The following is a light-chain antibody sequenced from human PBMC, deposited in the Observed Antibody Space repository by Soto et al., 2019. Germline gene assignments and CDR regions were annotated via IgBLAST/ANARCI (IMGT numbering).Light chain of an antibody. J-gene: IGKJ5*01. CDR1: QSVSSN. V-gene: IGKV3-15*01. CDR2: GAS. Sequence: EIVMPPSPATLSVSPGERATLSCRASQSVSSNLAWYQQKPGQAPRLLIYGASTRATGIPARFSGSGSGTDFTLTISSLEPEDFAVYYCQQRSNWPITCGQGTRLEIK. CDR3: QQRSNWPIT.